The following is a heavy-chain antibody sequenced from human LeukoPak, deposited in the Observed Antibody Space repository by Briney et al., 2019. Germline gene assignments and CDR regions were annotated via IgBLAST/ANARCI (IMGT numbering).Heavy chain of an antibody. CDR1: GFTFRSYA. D-gene: IGHD6-13*01. V-gene: IGHV3-23*01. J-gene: IGHJ4*02. CDR2: ISGSGETT. CDR3: AKVLGTYGSSGYAWYFDH. Sequence: SGGSLRLSCAASGFTFRSYAMNWVRQAPGKGLEWVSIISGSGETTYYADSVRGRFTISRDNSKNTLYLQMNTLRAEDTAVYYCAKVLGTYGSSGYAWYFDHWGQGILVTVSS.